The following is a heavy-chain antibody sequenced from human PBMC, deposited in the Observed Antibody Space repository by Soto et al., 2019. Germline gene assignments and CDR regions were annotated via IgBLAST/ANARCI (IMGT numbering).Heavy chain of an antibody. CDR1: GGSIRTDSYY. CDR3: ATHSSSSLARFDF. J-gene: IGHJ5*01. V-gene: IGHV4-39*01. D-gene: IGHD6-6*01. CDR2: IYYSGTT. Sequence: SETLSLTCAVSGGSIRTDSYYWGWIRQSPGKGLEWIGSIYYSGTTYHNPSLKSRVTISVDTSKKLFSLRLSSVTAADTAVYFGATHSSSSLARFDFRGQRSPVTVSS.